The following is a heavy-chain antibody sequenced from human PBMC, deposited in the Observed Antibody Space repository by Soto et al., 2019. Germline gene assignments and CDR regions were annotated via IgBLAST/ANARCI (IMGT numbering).Heavy chain of an antibody. CDR3: AKGPALRSSEADQRMDV. CDR2: ISGSGGST. V-gene: IGHV3-23*01. CDR1: GFTFSSYA. Sequence: GGSLRLSCAASGFTFSSYAMSWVRQAPGKGLEWVSAISGSGGSTYYADSVKGRFTISRDNSKNTLYLQMNSLRAEDPAVYYCAKGPALRSSEADQRMDVWGQGTTVTVSS. D-gene: IGHD3-3*02. J-gene: IGHJ6*02.